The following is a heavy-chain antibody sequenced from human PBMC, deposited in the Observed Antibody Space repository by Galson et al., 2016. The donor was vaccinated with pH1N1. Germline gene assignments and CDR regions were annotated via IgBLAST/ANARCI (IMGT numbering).Heavy chain of an antibody. CDR2: IKQDGSEI. D-gene: IGHD6-13*01. J-gene: IGHJ4*02. CDR3: VRAIGGAASY. CDR1: GFSFSDYW. V-gene: IGHV3-7*01. Sequence: SLRLSCAASGFSFSDYWISWVRQAPGKGLEWVANIKQDGSEIYYVDSVKGRCTIFRDNAKNSVSLQMNSLRVEDTGVYYCVRAIGGAASYWGQGTLVTVSS.